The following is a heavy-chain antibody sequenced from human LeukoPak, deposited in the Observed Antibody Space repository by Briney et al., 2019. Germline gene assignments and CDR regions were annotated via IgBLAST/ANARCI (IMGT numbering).Heavy chain of an antibody. Sequence: SGGSLRLSCAASGFTFSSYSMNWVRQAPGKGLEWVSSISSSSSYIYYADSVKGRLTISRDNAKNSLYLQMNSLRAEDTAVYYCARAAAQQWLVHYYYYGMDVWGQGTTVTVSS. D-gene: IGHD6-19*01. CDR1: GFTFSSYS. CDR3: ARAAAQQWLVHYYYYGMDV. J-gene: IGHJ6*02. CDR2: ISSSSSYI. V-gene: IGHV3-21*03.